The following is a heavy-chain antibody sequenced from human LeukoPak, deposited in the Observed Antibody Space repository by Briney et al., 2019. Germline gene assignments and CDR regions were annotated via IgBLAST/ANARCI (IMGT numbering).Heavy chain of an antibody. D-gene: IGHD4-17*01. CDR1: GFTFSYYN. Sequence: GGSLRLSCAASGFTFSYYNMNWARQPPGKGRGWVSSIIGSSTYIYYADSVNGRFTLSRDNAKNSQYLEMNSLRAEDTAVYYCARDPWTNYGDNVRFDYWGQGTLVTVSS. CDR3: ARDPWTNYGDNVRFDY. CDR2: IIGSSTYI. J-gene: IGHJ4*02. V-gene: IGHV3-21*01.